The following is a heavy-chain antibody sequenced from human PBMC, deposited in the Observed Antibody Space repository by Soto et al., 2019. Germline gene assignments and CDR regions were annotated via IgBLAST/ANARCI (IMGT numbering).Heavy chain of an antibody. V-gene: IGHV1-18*04. CDR1: GYTFTSYG. J-gene: IGHJ4*02. D-gene: IGHD3-22*01. CDR3: ARVRLTMRVVPFGVL. CDR2: INTYDGNT. Sequence: QVQLVQSGAEVKKPGASVKVSCKASGYTFTSYGIAWVRQAPGQGLEWMGWINTYDGNTNYAQEFQGRVTMTTDTSTSTAYMELRSLRSDDTAVYYCARVRLTMRVVPFGVLWGQGTLVTVSS.